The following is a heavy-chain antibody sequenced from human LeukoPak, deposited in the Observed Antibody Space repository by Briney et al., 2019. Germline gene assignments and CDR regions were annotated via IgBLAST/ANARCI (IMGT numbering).Heavy chain of an antibody. V-gene: IGHV4-34*01. Sequence: SETLSLTCAVYGGSFSGYYWSWIRQPPGKGLEWIGEINHSGSTNYNPSLKSRVTISVDTSKNQFSLKLSSVTAADTAVYYCARESKDSSGYYRWFDPWGQGTLVTVSS. CDR3: ARESKDSSGYYRWFDP. J-gene: IGHJ5*02. CDR1: GGSFSGYY. CDR2: INHSGST. D-gene: IGHD3-22*01.